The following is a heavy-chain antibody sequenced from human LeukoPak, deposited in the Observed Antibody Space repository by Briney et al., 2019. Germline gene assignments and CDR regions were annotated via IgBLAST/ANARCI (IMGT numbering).Heavy chain of an antibody. CDR2: IYAGGST. J-gene: IGHJ6*03. Sequence: SETLSLTCTVSGGSFNTYYWSWIRQPAGKGLEWIGRIYAGGSTNYNPSLKSRVTMSVDTYKNQFSLKLTSVTAADTAVYYCARGPAYGYYYYMDVWGKGTTVTVSS. CDR3: ARGPAYGYYYYMDV. V-gene: IGHV4-4*07. CDR1: GGSFNTYY. D-gene: IGHD4-17*01.